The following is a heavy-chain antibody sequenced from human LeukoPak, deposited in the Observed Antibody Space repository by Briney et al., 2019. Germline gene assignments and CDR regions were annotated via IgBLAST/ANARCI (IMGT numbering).Heavy chain of an antibody. V-gene: IGHV3-23*01. CDR1: GFTFSSYA. CDR3: AKIIRNRNDY. Sequence: PGGSLRLSCAASGFTFSSYAMSWVRQTPGQGLEWVSAISGSGSSTYYADSVKGRFTISRDNSKNTLYLQMNSLRAEDTAVYYCAKIIRNRNDYWGQGTLVTVSS. J-gene: IGHJ4*02. CDR2: ISGSGSST. D-gene: IGHD1-14*01.